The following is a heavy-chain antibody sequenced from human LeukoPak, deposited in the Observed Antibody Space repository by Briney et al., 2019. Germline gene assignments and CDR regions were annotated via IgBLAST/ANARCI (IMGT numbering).Heavy chain of an antibody. Sequence: GGSLRLSCAASGFAFSDYYMSWIRQAPGKGLEWVSYISGSGSTVYYAASVRGRFTISRDNAKNSLFLQMNSLRAEDTAVYYCARDRGNSDPGDWFDSWGQRTLVTLSS. CDR3: ARDRGNSDPGDWFDS. V-gene: IGHV3-11*01. CDR1: GFAFSDYY. J-gene: IGHJ5*01. D-gene: IGHD4-23*01. CDR2: ISGSGSTV.